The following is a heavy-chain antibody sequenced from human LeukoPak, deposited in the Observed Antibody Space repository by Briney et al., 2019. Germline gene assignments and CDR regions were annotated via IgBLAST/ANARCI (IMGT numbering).Heavy chain of an antibody. CDR2: IYHSGST. Sequence: SETLSLTCTVSGYSISSDYYWGWTRQPPGQGLEWIGSIYHSGSTYYNPSLKSRVTISVDSSKNQISLKLSSVTAADTAVYYCARDRPMGYYDNSGYSPWGQGTLVTVSS. CDR3: ARDRPMGYYDNSGYSP. J-gene: IGHJ5*02. V-gene: IGHV4-38-2*02. CDR1: GYSISSDYY. D-gene: IGHD3-22*01.